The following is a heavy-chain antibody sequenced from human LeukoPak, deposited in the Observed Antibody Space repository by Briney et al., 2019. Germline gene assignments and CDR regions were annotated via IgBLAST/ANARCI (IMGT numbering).Heavy chain of an antibody. CDR1: GGSISSISYY. D-gene: IGHD3-10*01. CDR2: MYYSGST. CDR3: ARGLTYYYGSGSNNWFDP. J-gene: IGHJ5*02. Sequence: SETLSLTCTVSGGSISSISYYWGWIRQPPGKGLEWIVSMYYSGSTYYNPSLKSRVTISVDTSKNQFSLKLSSVTAADTAVYYCARGLTYYYGSGSNNWFDPWGQGTLVTVSS. V-gene: IGHV4-39*07.